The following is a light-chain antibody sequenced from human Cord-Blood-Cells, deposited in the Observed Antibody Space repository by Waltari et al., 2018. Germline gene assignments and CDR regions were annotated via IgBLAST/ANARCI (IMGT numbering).Light chain of an antibody. Sequence: DIQLTQSPSSLSASVGDRVTITCRASQSISSYLNWYQQKPGKDPQLLIYAASSLQSGVPSRFIGSGSATDFTPTISSRQPEDVATYYCQQRYSTPRTFGQGTKVEIK. V-gene: IGKV1-39*01. CDR3: QQRYSTPRT. CDR2: AAS. J-gene: IGKJ1*01. CDR1: QSISSY.